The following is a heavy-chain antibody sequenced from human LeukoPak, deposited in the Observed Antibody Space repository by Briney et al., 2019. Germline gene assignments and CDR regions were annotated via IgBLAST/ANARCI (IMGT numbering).Heavy chain of an antibody. J-gene: IGHJ4*02. V-gene: IGHV3-64*02. Sequence: PGGSLRLSCAASGFTFPTSAMHWVRQAPGKGLEYVSAISSNGGSTFYADSVRGRFTISRDNSKNTLDLQMGSLTAEDMGVYYCARGPYSGSYLDYWGQGTLVTVSS. CDR2: ISSNGGST. CDR1: GFTFPTSA. CDR3: ARGPYSGSYLDY. D-gene: IGHD1-26*01.